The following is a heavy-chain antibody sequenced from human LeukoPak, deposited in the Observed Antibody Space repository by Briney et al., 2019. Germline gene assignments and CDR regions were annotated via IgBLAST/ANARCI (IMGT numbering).Heavy chain of an antibody. J-gene: IGHJ4*02. D-gene: IGHD3-22*01. Sequence: PGGSLRLSCAASIFTFSSYAMSWVRQAPGKGLEWVSVISGSGDRTYYADSVKGRFTISRDNSKNTLYLQMNSLRAEDTAVYYCAKGYYYDSSGYYYTSTSAFDYWGQGTQVTVSS. V-gene: IGHV3-23*01. CDR1: IFTFSSYA. CDR3: AKGYYYDSSGYYYTSTSAFDY. CDR2: ISGSGDRT.